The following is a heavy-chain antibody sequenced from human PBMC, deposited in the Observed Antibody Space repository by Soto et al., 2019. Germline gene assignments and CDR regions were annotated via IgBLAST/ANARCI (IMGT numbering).Heavy chain of an antibody. Sequence: GASVKVSCKASGGTFSSYAISWVRQAPGQGLEWTGGIIPIFGTANYAQKFQGRVTITADESTSTAYMELSSLRSEDTAVYYCARSEYYYDSSSGYRPDVRFDYWGQGTLVTVSS. J-gene: IGHJ4*02. CDR1: GGTFSSYA. CDR3: ARSEYYYDSSSGYRPDVRFDY. D-gene: IGHD3-22*01. CDR2: IIPIFGTA. V-gene: IGHV1-69*13.